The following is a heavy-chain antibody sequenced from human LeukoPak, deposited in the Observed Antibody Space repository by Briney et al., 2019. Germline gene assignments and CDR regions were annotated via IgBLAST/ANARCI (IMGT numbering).Heavy chain of an antibody. CDR3: ARGVTAGDYPRASPVEY. D-gene: IGHD4-17*01. Sequence: GGSLRLSCVASGFAVSTFAMTWVRQAPGKGLEWVSSISGRDTATYSADFVKGRFTISRDSSKNTLYVQMNSLRAEDTAVYYCARGVTAGDYPRASPVEYWGQGSLVTVSS. J-gene: IGHJ4*02. CDR1: GFAVSTFA. CDR2: ISGRDTAT. V-gene: IGHV3-23*01.